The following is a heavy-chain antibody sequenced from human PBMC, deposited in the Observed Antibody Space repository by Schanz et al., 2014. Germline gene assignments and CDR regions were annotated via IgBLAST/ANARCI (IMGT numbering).Heavy chain of an antibody. J-gene: IGHJ3*02. Sequence: EVQLLESGGGLVQPGGSLRLSCATSGFSFSSYAINWVRQAPGKGLEWVSGISGSGASTYYADSVKGRFTISRDNSKNTLYLQMSSLTTEDTAVYYCAKGRFGELSAFDIWGQGTRVTVPS. D-gene: IGHD3-10*01. CDR2: ISGSGAST. V-gene: IGHV3-23*01. CDR3: AKGRFGELSAFDI. CDR1: GFSFSSYA.